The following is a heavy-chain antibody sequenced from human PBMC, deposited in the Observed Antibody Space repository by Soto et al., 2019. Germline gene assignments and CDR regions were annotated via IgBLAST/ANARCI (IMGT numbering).Heavy chain of an antibody. CDR2: IWYDGSNK. J-gene: IGHJ6*03. D-gene: IGHD6-13*01. CDR1: GFTFSSYG. Sequence: GGSLRLSCAASGFTFSSYGMHWVRQAPGKGLEWVAVIWYDGSNKYYADSVKGRFTISRDNSKNTLYLQMNSPRAEDTAVYYCASPIAAAGTHYYYYMDVWGKGTTVTVS. CDR3: ASPIAAAGTHYYYYMDV. V-gene: IGHV3-33*01.